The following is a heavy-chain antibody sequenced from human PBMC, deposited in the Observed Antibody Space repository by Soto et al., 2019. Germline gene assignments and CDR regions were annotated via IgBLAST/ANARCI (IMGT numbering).Heavy chain of an antibody. D-gene: IGHD4-17*01. Sequence: QVQLVQSGAEVKKPGASVKVSCKASGYTFTSYGISWVRQAPGQGLEWMGWISAYNGNTNYAQKLQGSVTMTTDTSXXTAYMELRSLRSDDTAVYYCARGSSGDYAYYGMDVWGQGTTVTVSS. CDR1: GYTFTSYG. J-gene: IGHJ6*02. CDR3: ARGSSGDYAYYGMDV. V-gene: IGHV1-18*01. CDR2: ISAYNGNT.